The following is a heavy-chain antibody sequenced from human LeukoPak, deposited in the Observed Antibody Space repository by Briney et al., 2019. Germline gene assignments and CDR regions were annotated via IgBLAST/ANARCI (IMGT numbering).Heavy chain of an antibody. Sequence: SVKVSCKASGGTFSSHAISWVRQAPGQGLEWMGGIIPIFGTANYAQKFQGRVTITADESTSTAYMELSSLRSEDTAVYYCAREPTTVEPPLSDWGQGTLVTVSS. D-gene: IGHD4-17*01. CDR2: IIPIFGTA. CDR1: GGTFSSHA. CDR3: AREPTTVEPPLSD. V-gene: IGHV1-69*13. J-gene: IGHJ4*02.